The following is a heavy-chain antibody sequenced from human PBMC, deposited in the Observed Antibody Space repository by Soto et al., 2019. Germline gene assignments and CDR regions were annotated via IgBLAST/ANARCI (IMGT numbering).Heavy chain of an antibody. CDR2: IYYSGST. D-gene: IGHD6-13*01. CDR3: ARGFGSSWYYFDY. V-gene: IGHV4-61*01. J-gene: IGHJ4*02. CDR1: GGSVSSGSYY. Sequence: SETLSLTCTVSGGSVSSGSYYWSWIRQPPGKGLEWIGYIYYSGSTNYNPSLKSRVTISVDTSKNQFSLKLSSVTAADTAVYYCARGFGSSWYYFDYWGLGTLVTVSS.